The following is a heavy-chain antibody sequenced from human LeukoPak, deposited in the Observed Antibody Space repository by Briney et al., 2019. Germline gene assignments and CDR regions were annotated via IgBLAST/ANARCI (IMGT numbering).Heavy chain of an antibody. CDR3: ARGRTVTNDFDL. CDR2: FNPSGSST. Sequence: ASVKVSCKASGYTFDVYYIHWVRQAPGQGLEWMGIFNPSGSSTNYAQRFQGRVTLTRDTSTTTVYMDLSGLRPDDTAVYYCARGRTVTNDFDLWGRGTLLTVSS. D-gene: IGHD4-17*01. V-gene: IGHV1-46*02. CDR1: GYTFDVYY. J-gene: IGHJ2*01.